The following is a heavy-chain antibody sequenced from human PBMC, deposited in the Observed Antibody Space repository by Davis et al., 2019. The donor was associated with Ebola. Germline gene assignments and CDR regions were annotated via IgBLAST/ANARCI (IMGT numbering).Heavy chain of an antibody. Sequence: GESLKISCAASGFTFSGSAMHWVRQASGKGLEWVGRIRSKANSYATAYAASVKGRFTISRDDSKNTLYLQMNSLRAEDTAVYYCAKEKYQLFHPGWVYWGQGTLVTVSS. D-gene: IGHD2-2*01. J-gene: IGHJ4*02. V-gene: IGHV3-73*01. CDR3: AKEKYQLFHPGWVY. CDR2: IRSKANSYAT. CDR1: GFTFSGSA.